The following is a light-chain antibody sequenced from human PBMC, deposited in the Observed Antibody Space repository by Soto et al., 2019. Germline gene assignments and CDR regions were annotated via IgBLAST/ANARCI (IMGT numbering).Light chain of an antibody. J-gene: IGKJ4*01. CDR2: DAS. CDR3: QQRSNWLFT. Sequence: EIVLTQSPATLSLSPGERATLSCRASQSVSSYLGWYQQKPGQAPRLLIYDASNRATGIPARFSGSGSGTDFTLTTSSLEPEDFAVYYCQQRSNWLFTFGGGTKVEIK. V-gene: IGKV3-11*01. CDR1: QSVSSY.